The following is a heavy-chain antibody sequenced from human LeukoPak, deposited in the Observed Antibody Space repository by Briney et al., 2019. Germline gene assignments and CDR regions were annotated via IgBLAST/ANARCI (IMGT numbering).Heavy chain of an antibody. V-gene: IGHV3-66*01. CDR1: GFTVSSNY. D-gene: IGHD3-9*01. CDR3: ARAHTYYDILTGYSASNYFDY. Sequence: GGSLRLSCAASGFTVSSNYMSWVRQAPGKGLEWVSVIYSGGSTYYADSVKGRFTISRDNSKNTLYLQMNSLRAEDTAVYYCARAHTYYDILTGYSASNYFDYWGQGTLVTVSS. J-gene: IGHJ4*02. CDR2: IYSGGST.